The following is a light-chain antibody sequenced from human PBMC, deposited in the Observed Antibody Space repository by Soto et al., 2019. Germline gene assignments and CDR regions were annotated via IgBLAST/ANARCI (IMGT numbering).Light chain of an antibody. Sequence: DIQMTQSPSSLSASVRDRVTITCLASQSISNFLNWYQQMPEKAPKLLIYAVSNLESGVPSRFSGSGSGTDFTLTISSLQREDFATYYCQQSYSTAKTFGQGTKVDIK. CDR1: QSISNF. V-gene: IGKV1-39*01. CDR3: QQSYSTAKT. CDR2: AVS. J-gene: IGKJ1*01.